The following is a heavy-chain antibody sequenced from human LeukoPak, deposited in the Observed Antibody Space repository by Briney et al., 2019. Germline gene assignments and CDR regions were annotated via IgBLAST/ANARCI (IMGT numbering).Heavy chain of an antibody. J-gene: IGHJ6*02. CDR2: IYYSGTT. D-gene: IGHD4-17*01. CDR1: GGSIRNYY. V-gene: IGHV4-59*01. Sequence: SETLSLTYTDSGGSIRNYYWSWIRQPPGKGLEWIGYIYYSGTTNYNPSLKSRVTMSVDTSKNQFSLKLSSVTAADTAVYYCAREDPQTTVPEGMDVWGQGTTVTVSS. CDR3: AREDPQTTVPEGMDV.